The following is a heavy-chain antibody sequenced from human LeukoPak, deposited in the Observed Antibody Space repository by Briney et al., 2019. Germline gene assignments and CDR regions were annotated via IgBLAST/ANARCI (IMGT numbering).Heavy chain of an antibody. Sequence: GASVKVSCKASGYTFTGYYMHWVRQAPGQGLEWMGRINPNSGGTNYAQKFQGRVTMTRDTSISTAYMELSRLRSDDTAVYYCARVLGTRLTNYYYYGMDVWDQGTTVTVSS. CDR1: GYTFTGYY. CDR2: INPNSGGT. CDR3: ARVLGTRLTNYYYYGMDV. V-gene: IGHV1-2*06. J-gene: IGHJ6*02. D-gene: IGHD1-14*01.